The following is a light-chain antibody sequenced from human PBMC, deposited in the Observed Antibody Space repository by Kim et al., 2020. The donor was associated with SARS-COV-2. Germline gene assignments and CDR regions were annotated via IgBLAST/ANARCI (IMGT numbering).Light chain of an antibody. CDR3: QQRSNWPLT. CDR2: DAS. Sequence: LSPGDRATLACRASQSVSSYLAWYQHKPGQAPRLLIYDASNRATGIPARFSGSGSGTDFTLTISSLEPEDFAVYYCQQRSNWPLTFGGGTKVDIK. J-gene: IGKJ4*01. CDR1: QSVSSY. V-gene: IGKV3-11*01.